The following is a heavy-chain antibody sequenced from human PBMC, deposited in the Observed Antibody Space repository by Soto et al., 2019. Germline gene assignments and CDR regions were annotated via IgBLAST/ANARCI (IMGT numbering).Heavy chain of an antibody. CDR2: ISAHNGNT. J-gene: IGHJ4*02. CDR3: ARGRYGDY. CDR1: GYAFTTYG. D-gene: IGHD1-1*01. Sequence: QVHLVQSGAEVKKPGASVKVSCKGSGYAFTTYGITWVRQAPGQGLEWMVWISAHNGNTNYAQKLQGRVTVTRDTSTSTAYMELRSLRSDDTAVYYCARGRYGDYWGQGARVTVSS. V-gene: IGHV1-18*01.